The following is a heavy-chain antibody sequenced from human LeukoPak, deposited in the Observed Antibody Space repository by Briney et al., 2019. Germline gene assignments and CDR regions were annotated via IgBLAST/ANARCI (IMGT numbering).Heavy chain of an antibody. Sequence: SVKVSCKASGFTFTSSAVQWVRQARGQRLEWTGWIVVGSGNTNYAQKFQERVTITRDMSTSTAYMELSSLRSEDTAVYYCAALRQYCSSTSCSPEYWGQGTLVTVSS. J-gene: IGHJ4*02. CDR3: AALRQYCSSTSCSPEY. CDR2: IVVGSGNT. CDR1: GFTFTSSA. V-gene: IGHV1-58*01. D-gene: IGHD2-2*01.